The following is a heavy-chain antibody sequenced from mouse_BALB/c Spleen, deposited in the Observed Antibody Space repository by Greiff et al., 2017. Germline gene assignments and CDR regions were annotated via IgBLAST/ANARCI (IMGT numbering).Heavy chain of an antibody. J-gene: IGHJ3*01. CDR3: ARQDGTWFAY. V-gene: IGHV5-12-1*01. Sequence: EVMLVESGGGLVQPGGSRKLSCAASGFAFSSYDMSWVRQTPEKRLEWVAYISSGGGSTYYPDTVKGRFTISRDNAKNTLYLQMSSLKSEDTAMYYCARQDGTWFAYWGQGTLVTVSA. CDR2: ISSGGGST. D-gene: IGHD2-3*01. CDR1: GFAFSSYD.